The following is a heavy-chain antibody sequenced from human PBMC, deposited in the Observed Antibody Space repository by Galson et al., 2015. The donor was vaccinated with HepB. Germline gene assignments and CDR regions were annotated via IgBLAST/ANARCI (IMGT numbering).Heavy chain of an antibody. CDR2: ISYDGSNK. Sequence: SLRLSCAASGFTFSSYAMHWVRQTPGKGLEWVAVISYDGSNKYYADSVKGRFTISRDNSKNTLYVQMNSLRAEDTAVYNCARESGNLRFGELFRVRPVQYYGMDVWGQGTTVIVSS. CDR1: GFTFSSYA. D-gene: IGHD3-10*01. V-gene: IGHV3-30*04. CDR3: ARESGNLRFGELFRVRPVQYYGMDV. J-gene: IGHJ6*02.